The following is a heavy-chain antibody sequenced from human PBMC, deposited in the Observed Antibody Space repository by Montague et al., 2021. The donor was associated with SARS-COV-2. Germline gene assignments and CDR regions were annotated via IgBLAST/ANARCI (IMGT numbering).Heavy chain of an antibody. CDR1: GGSISSYY. V-gene: IGHV4-59*01. D-gene: IGHD4-23*01. J-gene: IGHJ6*02. CDR2: IYHNGST. Sequence: SETLSLTCTVSGGSISSYYWTWIRQPPGNGLESIGYIYHNGSTKYNPSLKGRVTISVDTSKNQFSLKLSSVSVADTAVYYCARGGGNSADYYNYTMDVWGQGTTVTVFS. CDR3: ARGGGNSADYYNYTMDV.